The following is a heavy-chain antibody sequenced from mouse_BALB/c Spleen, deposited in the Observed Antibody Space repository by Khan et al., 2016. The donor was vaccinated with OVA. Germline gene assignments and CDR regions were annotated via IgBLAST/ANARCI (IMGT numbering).Heavy chain of an antibody. CDR3: ASHLTGSFAY. V-gene: IGHV5-6*01. Sequence: EVQRVESGGDLVKPGGSLKLSCAASGFTFSTYGMSWVRQIPDKRLEWVATISSAGDYTYYPDNVKGRFTISRDNAKNTLYLQMRSLQSEDTAMFYCASHLTGSFAYWGQGTLVTVST. D-gene: IGHD4-1*01. CDR1: GFTFSTYG. CDR2: ISSAGDYT. J-gene: IGHJ3*01.